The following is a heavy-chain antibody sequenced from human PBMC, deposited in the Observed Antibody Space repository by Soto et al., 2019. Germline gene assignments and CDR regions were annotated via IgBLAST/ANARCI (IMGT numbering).Heavy chain of an antibody. CDR2: LDGAGGST. D-gene: IGHD3-10*01. J-gene: IGHJ6*02. CDR1: GFTFSDYA. CDR3: TAPRDEYGSGVSWFTYGMDI. Sequence: GGSLRLSCLASGFTFSDYAMTWVRHVPGRGLEWVASLDGAGGSTYYADSVRGRFTISRDNSQNTLFLQMKRLTVDDTAIYYCTAPRDEYGSGVSWFTYGMDIWGQGTTVTVSS. V-gene: IGHV3-23*01.